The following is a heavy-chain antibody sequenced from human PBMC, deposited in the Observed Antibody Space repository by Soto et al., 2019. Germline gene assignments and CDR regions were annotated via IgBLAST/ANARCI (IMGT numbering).Heavy chain of an antibody. V-gene: IGHV4-31*03. CDR3: AREYSNSPEAFDY. J-gene: IGHJ4*02. Sequence: SETLSLTCTVSGDSIGGVGYWSWIRQFPGRGLEWIGCISSSGSTYHNPALNNRISLSLDTSQNQFSLKLSSVTAADTAVFYCAREYSNSPEAFDYWGQGALVTVSS. CDR1: GDSIGGVGY. D-gene: IGHD6-6*01. CDR2: ISSSGST.